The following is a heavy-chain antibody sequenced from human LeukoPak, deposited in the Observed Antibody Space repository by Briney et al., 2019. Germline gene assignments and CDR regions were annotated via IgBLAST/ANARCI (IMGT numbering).Heavy chain of an antibody. Sequence: GGSLRLSCAASGFTFSSYGMHWVRHAAGKRLELVAFIRYDGSNKYYADSVKGRFTISRDNSKNTLYLQMNSLRAEDTAVYYCAKSVMAYGDYEYFDYWGQGTLVTVSS. J-gene: IGHJ4*02. D-gene: IGHD4-17*01. V-gene: IGHV3-30*02. CDR1: GFTFSSYG. CDR2: IRYDGSNK. CDR3: AKSVMAYGDYEYFDY.